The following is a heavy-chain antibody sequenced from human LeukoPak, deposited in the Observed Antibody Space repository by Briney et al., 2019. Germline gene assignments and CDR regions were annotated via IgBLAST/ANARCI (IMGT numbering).Heavy chain of an antibody. J-gene: IGHJ4*02. D-gene: IGHD2-2*01. CDR3: ATHYCGSTTCPFDY. V-gene: IGHV5-51*01. CDR1: GYRFSTYW. Sequence: GESLKISCKASGYRFSTYWIDWVRQMPGKGLEWMGSIYVGDSDTRYSPSFQGRVTISVDKSTRTAYLQWSSLKASDTAMYYCATHYCGSTTCPFDYWGQGTLVTVSS. CDR2: IYVGDSDT.